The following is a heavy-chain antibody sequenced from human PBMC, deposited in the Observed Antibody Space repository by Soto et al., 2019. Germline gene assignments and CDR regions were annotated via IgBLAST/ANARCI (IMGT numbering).Heavy chain of an antibody. CDR2: TYYRSKWHN. CDR1: GDSVSSNSAA. Sequence: PSQTLSLTCAISGDSVSSNSAAWNWIRQSPSRGLEWLGRTYYRSKWHNDYAVSVKSRITINPDTSKNQFSLQLNSVTPEDTAVYYCARGGIDYSSGWQPFDYWGQGTLVTVSS. V-gene: IGHV6-1*01. CDR3: ARGGIDYSSGWQPFDY. J-gene: IGHJ4*02. D-gene: IGHD6-19*01.